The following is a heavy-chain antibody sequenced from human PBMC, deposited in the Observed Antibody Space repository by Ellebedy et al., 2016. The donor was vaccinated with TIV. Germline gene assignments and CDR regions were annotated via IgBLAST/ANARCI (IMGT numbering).Heavy chain of an antibody. D-gene: IGHD3-10*01. CDR1: GYTFRNYW. V-gene: IGHV5-51*01. CDR3: AIYGGLDV. J-gene: IGHJ6*04. CDR2: IYPRDSDT. Sequence: GGSLRLSXRTSGYTFRNYWIGWVRQMPGKGLEWMGVIYPRDSDTRNSPSFQGHVTISADTSTGTAYLQWTSLKASDSAMYYCAIYGGLDVWGNGTTVTVSS.